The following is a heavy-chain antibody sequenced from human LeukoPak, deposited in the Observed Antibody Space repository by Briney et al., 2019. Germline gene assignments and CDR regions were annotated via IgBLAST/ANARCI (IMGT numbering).Heavy chain of an antibody. V-gene: IGHV1-69*06. CDR1: GGTFGSHA. CDR3: ARGSTVTTYYYFDY. J-gene: IGHJ4*02. D-gene: IGHD4-17*01. CDR2: IIPIFGTA. Sequence: SVKVSCKASGGTFGSHAISWVRQAPGQGLEWMGGIIPIFGTANYAQKFQGRVTITADKSTSTAYMELSSLRSEDTAVYYCARGSTVTTYYYFDYWGQGTLVTVSS.